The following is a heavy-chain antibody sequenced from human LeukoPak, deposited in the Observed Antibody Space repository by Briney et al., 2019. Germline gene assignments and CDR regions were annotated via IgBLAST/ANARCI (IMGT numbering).Heavy chain of an antibody. D-gene: IGHD5-24*01. CDR1: GGSISGSTYY. CDR3: ARRSYNSPFRY. Sequence: SETLSLTCTVSGGSISGSTYYWGWIRQTPGKGLEWIGSIYYSGSTYYNPSLKSRVTISVDTSKNHFSLNLRSVTAADTAVYYCARRSYNSPFRYWGQGTPVTVSS. CDR2: IYYSGST. V-gene: IGHV4-39*02. J-gene: IGHJ4*02.